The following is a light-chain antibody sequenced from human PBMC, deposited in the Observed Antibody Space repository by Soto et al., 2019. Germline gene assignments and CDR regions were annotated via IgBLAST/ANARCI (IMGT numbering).Light chain of an antibody. J-gene: IGKJ1*01. CDR2: GAS. CDR1: QGISNF. V-gene: IGKV1-27*01. Sequence: IQMTQSPSTLSASVGDRVTITCRASQGISNFLAWYQQKPGKVPTLLVYGASTLQSGVPSRFSGSGSGTDFSLTISSLRPEDFATYYCQNYHSAPWTFGQGTTVDVK. CDR3: QNYHSAPWT.